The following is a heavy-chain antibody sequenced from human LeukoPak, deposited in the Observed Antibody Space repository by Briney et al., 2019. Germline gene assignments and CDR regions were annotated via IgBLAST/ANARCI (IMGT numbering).Heavy chain of an antibody. CDR3: ARDLDYRIDP. Sequence: LPGGSLRLSCAASGFTFSGYAMNWVRQAPGKGLEWVSLIFASGSTTKYADSVKGRFTTSRDTSKNTLYLQMNNLRAEDTAVYYCARDLDYRIDPWGQGALVTVSS. CDR1: GFTFSGYA. CDR2: IFASGSTT. J-gene: IGHJ5*02. D-gene: IGHD4-11*01. V-gene: IGHV3-23*03.